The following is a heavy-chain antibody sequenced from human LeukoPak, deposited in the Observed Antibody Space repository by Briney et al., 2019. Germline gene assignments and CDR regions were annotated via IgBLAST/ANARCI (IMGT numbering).Heavy chain of an antibody. J-gene: IGHJ3*02. D-gene: IGHD5-12*01. Sequence: GGSLRLSCAASGITFSGYAMSWVRQAPGKGLEWVSYISGSSSIIYYVDSVKGRFTISRDNAKNSLYLQMNSLRAEDTAVYYCARDEKAYSGYDWRAFDIWGQGTMVTVSS. V-gene: IGHV3-48*04. CDR2: ISGSSSII. CDR1: GITFSGYA. CDR3: ARDEKAYSGYDWRAFDI.